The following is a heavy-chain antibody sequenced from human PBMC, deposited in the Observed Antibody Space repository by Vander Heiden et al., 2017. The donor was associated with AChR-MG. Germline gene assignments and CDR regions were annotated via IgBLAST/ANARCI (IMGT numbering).Heavy chain of an antibody. Sequence: EVQLVESGGGLVQPGGSLRLPCAASGFPFSSYEMNWVRQAPGKGLEWVSYISSSGSTIYYADSVKGRFTISRDNAKNSLYLQMNSLRAEDTAVYYCARESPASMDAFDIWGQGTMVTVSS. CDR3: ARESPASMDAFDI. CDR2: ISSSGSTI. CDR1: GFPFSSYE. J-gene: IGHJ3*02. V-gene: IGHV3-48*03.